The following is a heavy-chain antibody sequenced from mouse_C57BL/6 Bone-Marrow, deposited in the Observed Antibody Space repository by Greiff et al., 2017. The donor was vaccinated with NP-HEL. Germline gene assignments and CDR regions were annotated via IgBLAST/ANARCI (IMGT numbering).Heavy chain of an antibody. V-gene: IGHV1-69*01. CDR2: IDPSDSYT. CDR1: GYTFTSYW. CDR3: ARDYLGAWFAY. Sequence: QVQLQQSGAELVMPGASVKLSCKASGYTFTSYWMHWVKQRPGQGLEWIGEIDPSDSYTNYNQKFKGKSTLTVDKSSSTAYMQLSSLTSEDSAVYYGARDYLGAWFAYWGQGTLVTVSA. D-gene: IGHD1-1*02. J-gene: IGHJ3*01.